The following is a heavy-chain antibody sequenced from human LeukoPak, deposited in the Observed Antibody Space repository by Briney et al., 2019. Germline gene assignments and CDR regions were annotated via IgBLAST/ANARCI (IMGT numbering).Heavy chain of an antibody. V-gene: IGHV4-34*01. CDR1: GGSFSGYY. J-gene: IGHJ4*02. Sequence: PSETLSLTCAVYGGSFSGYYWSWIRQPPGKGLEWIGSGSTYYNPSLKSRVTISVDTSKNQFSLSLSSVTAADTAVYYCARPIRNWGQGTLVIVSS. CDR3: ARPIRN. CDR2: SGST.